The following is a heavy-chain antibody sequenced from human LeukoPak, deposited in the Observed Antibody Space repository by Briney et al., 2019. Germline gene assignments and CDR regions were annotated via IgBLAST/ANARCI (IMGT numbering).Heavy chain of an antibody. CDR2: IKQDGSEK. D-gene: IGHD3-22*01. CDR3: AKGYDSSGHNDAFDI. CDR1: GFTFSSYW. V-gene: IGHV3-7*01. Sequence: GGSLRLSCAASGFTFSSYWMSWVRQALGKGLEWVANIKQDGSEKYYVDSVKGRFTISRDNAKNSLYLQMNSLRAEDTAVYYCAKGYDSSGHNDAFDIWGQGTMVTVSS. J-gene: IGHJ3*02.